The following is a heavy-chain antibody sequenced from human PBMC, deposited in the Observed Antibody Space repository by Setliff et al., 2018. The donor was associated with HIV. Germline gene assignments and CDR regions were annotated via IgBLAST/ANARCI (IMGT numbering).Heavy chain of an antibody. J-gene: IGHJ4*02. Sequence: LSLTCTVSGGSISSGGYYWSWIRQPAGKGLEWIGRINTSGSTNYNPSLKSRVTTSVDTSNNQFSLKLSSVTAADTAVYYCARDNRGYSYGWLFDYWGQGTLVTVPQ. CDR1: GGSISSGGYY. V-gene: IGHV4-61*02. D-gene: IGHD5-18*01. CDR2: INTSGST. CDR3: ARDNRGYSYGWLFDY.